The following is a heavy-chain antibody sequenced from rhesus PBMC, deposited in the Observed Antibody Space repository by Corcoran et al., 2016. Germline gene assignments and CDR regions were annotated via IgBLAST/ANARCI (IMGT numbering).Heavy chain of an antibody. CDR3: ASSYSGYPDFDY. D-gene: IGHD5-24*01. CDR1: GYTFTELS. Sequence: EVQLVQSGAEVKKPGASVKVPCKGSGYTFTELSMPWVRQAPGKGLEWMGGVDPVYGEIIHAEKFQDRVTMTEDTSTDTAYMELSSLRSEDKAVYYCASSYSGYPDFDYWGQGVLVTVSS. V-gene: IGHV1-156D*01. CDR2: VDPVYGEI. J-gene: IGHJ4*01.